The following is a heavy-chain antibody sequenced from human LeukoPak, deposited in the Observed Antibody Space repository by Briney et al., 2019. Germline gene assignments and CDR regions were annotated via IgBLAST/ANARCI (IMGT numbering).Heavy chain of an antibody. Sequence: SETLSLTCTVSGGSISSYYWSWIRQPPGKGLEWIGYIYYSGSTNYNPSLKSRVTISVDTSKNQFSLKLSSVTAADTAVYYCAREDSSGLGYWGQGTLVTVSS. CDR2: IYYSGST. V-gene: IGHV4-59*12. D-gene: IGHD3-22*01. CDR3: AREDSSGLGY. J-gene: IGHJ4*02. CDR1: GGSISSYY.